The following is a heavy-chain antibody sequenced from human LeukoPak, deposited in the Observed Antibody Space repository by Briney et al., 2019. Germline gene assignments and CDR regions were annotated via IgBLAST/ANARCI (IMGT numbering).Heavy chain of an antibody. D-gene: IGHD3-10*01. J-gene: IGHJ4*02. V-gene: IGHV3-20*04. CDR3: ARRRVTVVRGVDIASYYFDY. CDR2: INWNGGST. CDR1: GFTFDDYG. Sequence: GGSLRLSCAASGFTFDDYGMSWVRQAPGKGLEWVSGINWNGGSTGFADSVKGRFTISRDNAKNSLYLQMNSLRVEDTALYYCARRRVTVVRGVDIASYYFDYWGQGTLVTVSS.